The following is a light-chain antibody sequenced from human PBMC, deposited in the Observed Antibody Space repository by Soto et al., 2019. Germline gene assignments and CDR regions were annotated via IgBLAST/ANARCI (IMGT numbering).Light chain of an antibody. J-gene: IGKJ1*01. CDR2: GAS. CDR3: QQYNNWPRT. Sequence: EIVLTQSPATLSLSPWERATLSCRASQSVGSYLGWYQQKPGQAPRLLIYGASTRATGIPARFSGSGSGTEFTLTISSLQSEDFAVYYCQQYNNWPRTFGQGT. V-gene: IGKV3-15*01. CDR1: QSVGSY.